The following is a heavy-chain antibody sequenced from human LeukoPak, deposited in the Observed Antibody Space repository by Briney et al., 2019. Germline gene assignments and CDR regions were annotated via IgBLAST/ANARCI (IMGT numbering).Heavy chain of an antibody. J-gene: IGHJ5*02. CDR1: GYTFTSYG. V-gene: IGHV1-18*01. Sequence: ASVKVSCKASGYTFTSYGISWVRQAPGQGLEWMGWISAYNGNTNYAQKLQGRVTMTTDTSTSTAYMELRSLRSDDTAVYYCARNDYGDYAGGPGDNWFDPWGQGTLVTVSS. D-gene: IGHD4-17*01. CDR3: ARNDYGDYAGGPGDNWFDP. CDR2: ISAYNGNT.